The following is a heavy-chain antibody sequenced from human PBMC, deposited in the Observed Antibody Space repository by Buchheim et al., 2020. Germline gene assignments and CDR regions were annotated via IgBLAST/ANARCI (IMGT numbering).Heavy chain of an antibody. CDR3: ARDPIPRASDAYFDY. J-gene: IGHJ4*02. Sequence: QVQLVQSGAEVKKPGASVKVSCKASGYTFTSYAMHWVRQAPGQRLEWMGWINAGNGNTKYSQKFQSRVTITRDTSASTAYMELSSLRSEDTAVYYCARDPIPRASDAYFDYWGQGTL. D-gene: IGHD2-21*01. CDR1: GYTFTSYA. V-gene: IGHV1-3*01. CDR2: INAGNGNT.